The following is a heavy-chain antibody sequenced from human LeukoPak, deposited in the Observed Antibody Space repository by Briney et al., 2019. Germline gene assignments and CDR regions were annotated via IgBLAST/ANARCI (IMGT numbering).Heavy chain of an antibody. J-gene: IGHJ5*02. CDR2: IIPIFGTA. CDR3: AREGAIVLAAAGNWFDP. D-gene: IGHD6-13*01. CDR1: GGTFSSYA. V-gene: IGHV1-69*05. Sequence: SVKVSCKASGGTFSSYAISWVRQAPGQGLEWMGGIIPIFGTANYAQKFQGRVTMTRDTSTSTVYMELSSLRSEDTAVYYCAREGAIVLAAAGNWFDPWGQGTLVTVSS.